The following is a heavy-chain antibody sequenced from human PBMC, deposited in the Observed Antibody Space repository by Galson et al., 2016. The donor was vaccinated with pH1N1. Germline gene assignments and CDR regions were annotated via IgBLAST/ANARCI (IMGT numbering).Heavy chain of an antibody. Sequence: SVKVSCKAAGYSVTRYYMHWVRRAPGQGLEWMGIIDPSDGTTTYSQKFQGRISLTRDTSTNSVHMELSTLRPDDSAIYFCARRYYFDYWGKGTLVTVSS. CDR1: GYSVTRYY. CDR2: IDPSDGTT. J-gene: IGHJ4*02. CDR3: ARRYYFDY. V-gene: IGHV1-46*01.